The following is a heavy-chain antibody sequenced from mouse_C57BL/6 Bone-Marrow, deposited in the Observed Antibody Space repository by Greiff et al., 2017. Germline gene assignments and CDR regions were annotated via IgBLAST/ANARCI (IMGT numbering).Heavy chain of an antibody. CDR1: GYTFTSYW. CDR2: IDPSDSYT. V-gene: IGHV1-69*01. Sequence: VQLQQSGAELVMPGASVKLSCKASGYTFTSYWMHWVKQRPGQGLEWIGEIDPSDSYTNYNQKFKGKSPLTVDKSSSTAYMQLSSLTSEDSAVYYCARSAYYSNLYAMDYWGQGTSVTVSS. D-gene: IGHD2-5*01. CDR3: ARSAYYSNLYAMDY. J-gene: IGHJ4*01.